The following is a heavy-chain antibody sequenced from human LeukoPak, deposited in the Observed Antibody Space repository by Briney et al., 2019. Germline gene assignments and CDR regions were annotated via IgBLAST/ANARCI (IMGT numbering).Heavy chain of an antibody. CDR2: ISYDGSNK. CDR3: IRTRGWPYVDQPTGWTNDY. J-gene: IGHJ4*02. Sequence: GGSLRLSCAASGFTFSSYAMHWVRQAPGKGLEWGAVISYDGSNKYYADSVKGRFTISRDNSKNTLYLQMNSLRAEDTAVYYCIRTRGWPYVDQPTGWTNDYWGQGTLVTVSS. CDR1: GFTFSSYA. V-gene: IGHV3-30*04. D-gene: IGHD1-14*01.